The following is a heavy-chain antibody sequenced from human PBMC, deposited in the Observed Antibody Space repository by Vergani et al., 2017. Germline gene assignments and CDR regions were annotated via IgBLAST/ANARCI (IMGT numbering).Heavy chain of an antibody. Sequence: QVQLVQSGAEVKKPGSSVKVSCKASGGTFSSYAISWVRQAPGQGLEWMGGIIPIFGTANYAQKFQGRVTITADESTSTAYMELSSLRSEDTAVYYCARXDGIAVAAEQDYYYGMDVWGQGTTVTVSS. J-gene: IGHJ6*02. CDR3: ARXDGIAVAAEQDYYYGMDV. CDR2: IIPIFGTA. V-gene: IGHV1-69*01. D-gene: IGHD6-19*01. CDR1: GGTFSSYA.